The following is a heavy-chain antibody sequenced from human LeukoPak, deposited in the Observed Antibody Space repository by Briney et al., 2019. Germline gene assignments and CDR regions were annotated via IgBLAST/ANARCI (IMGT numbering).Heavy chain of an antibody. V-gene: IGHV4-34*01. CDR3: ARSGKPYYYDSSGYYYFDY. J-gene: IGHJ4*02. CDR2: INHSGST. CDR1: GGSFSGYY. Sequence: SETLSLTCAVYGGSFSGYYWSWIRQPPGKGLEWIGEINHSGSTNYNLSLKSRVTISVDTSKNQFSLKLSSVTAADTAVYYCARSGKPYYYDSSGYYYFDYWGQGTLVTVSS. D-gene: IGHD3-22*01.